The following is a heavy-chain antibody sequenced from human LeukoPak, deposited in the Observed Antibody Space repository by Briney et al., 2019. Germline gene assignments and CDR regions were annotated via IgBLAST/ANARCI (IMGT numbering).Heavy chain of an antibody. CDR3: ARHRLYDSTGYYYDFDY. CDR2: IYYSGST. Sequence: SETLSLTCTVSGYSIGSGYYWGWIRQPPGKGLELIGSIYYSGSTYDTPSLKSRVTISLDTSKNQFSLKLSSVTASDTAVYYCARHRLYDSTGYYYDFDYWGQGTLVTVSS. J-gene: IGHJ4*02. D-gene: IGHD3-22*01. V-gene: IGHV4-38-2*02. CDR1: GYSIGSGYY.